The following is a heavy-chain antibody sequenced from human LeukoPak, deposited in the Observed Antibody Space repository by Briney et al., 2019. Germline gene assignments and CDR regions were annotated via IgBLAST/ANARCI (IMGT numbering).Heavy chain of an antibody. CDR1: GGSISSYY. J-gene: IGHJ4*02. CDR2: IYYSGST. CDR3: ARGKPYGPTGY. D-gene: IGHD4-17*01. V-gene: IGHV4-59*01. Sequence: KPSETLSLTCTVSGGSISSYYWSWIRQPPGKGLEWIGYIYYSGSTNYNPSLKSRVTISVDTSKNQFSLKLSSVTAADTAVYYCARGKPYGPTGYWGQGTLVTVSS.